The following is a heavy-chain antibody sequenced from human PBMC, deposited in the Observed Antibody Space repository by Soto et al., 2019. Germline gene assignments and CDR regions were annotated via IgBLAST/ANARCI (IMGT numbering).Heavy chain of an antibody. V-gene: IGHV3-33*01. Sequence: GGSLRLSCAASGFTFSSYGMHWVRQAPGKGLEWVAVIWYDGSNKYYADSVKGGFTISRDNSKNTLYLQMNSLRAEDTAVYYCARGSLSPWELPSRIDYWGQGTLVTVSS. J-gene: IGHJ4*02. CDR2: IWYDGSNK. CDR1: GFTFSSYG. CDR3: ARGSLSPWELPSRIDY. D-gene: IGHD1-26*01.